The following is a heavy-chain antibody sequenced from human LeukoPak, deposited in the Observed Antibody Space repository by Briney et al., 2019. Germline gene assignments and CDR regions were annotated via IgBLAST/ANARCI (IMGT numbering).Heavy chain of an antibody. J-gene: IGHJ4*02. CDR2: ISYDGSNK. Sequence: GGSLRLSCAASGFTFSSYAMHWVRQAPGKGLEWGAVISYDGSNKYYADSVKGRFTISRDNSKNTLYLQMNSLRAEDTAVYYCARDLPYYDSSGYYPSFDYWGQGTLVTVSS. V-gene: IGHV3-30*04. CDR3: ARDLPYYDSSGYYPSFDY. D-gene: IGHD3-22*01. CDR1: GFTFSSYA.